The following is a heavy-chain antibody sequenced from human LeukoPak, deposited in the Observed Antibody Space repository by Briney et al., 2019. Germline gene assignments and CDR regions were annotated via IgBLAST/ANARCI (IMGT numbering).Heavy chain of an antibody. D-gene: IGHD6-13*01. CDR3: AKTRPLDSSSWSHGDY. Sequence: GGSLRLSCAASGFTFSSNAMNWVRQAPGKGLEWVANIKQDGSEKYYVDSVKGRFTISRDNSKNTLYLQMNSLRAEDTAVYYCAKTRPLDSSSWSHGDYWGQGTLVTVSS. CDR2: IKQDGSEK. V-gene: IGHV3-7*03. CDR1: GFTFSSNA. J-gene: IGHJ4*02.